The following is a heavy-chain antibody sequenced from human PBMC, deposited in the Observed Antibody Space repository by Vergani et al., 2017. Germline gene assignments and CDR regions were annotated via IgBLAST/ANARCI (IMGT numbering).Heavy chain of an antibody. V-gene: IGHV3-23*01. Sequence: EVQLLESGGGLVQPGGSLRLSCAASGFTFSSYAMSWVRQAPGKGLEWVSAISGSGGSTYYADSVKGRFTISRDNSKNTLYLQMNSLRAEDTAVYYCARGLRYFDWLLYGNYYYYGMDVWGQGTTVTVSS. CDR2: ISGSGGST. J-gene: IGHJ6*02. D-gene: IGHD3-9*01. CDR3: ARGLRYFDWLLYGNYYYYGMDV. CDR1: GFTFSSYA.